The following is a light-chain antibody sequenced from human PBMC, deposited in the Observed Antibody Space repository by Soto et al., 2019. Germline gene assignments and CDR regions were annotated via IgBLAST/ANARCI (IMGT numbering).Light chain of an antibody. CDR2: GAS. J-gene: IGKJ1*01. CDR1: QSARTT. CDR3: QYYNNWPPSWT. V-gene: IGKV3-15*01. Sequence: EIVMTQSPATLSWSPGERATLSFRASQSARTTVAWYQQRPGQARRRLIFGASIRATRIPTRFSGTGSGTEFTLTISSLQSEDFAVYYCQYYNNWPPSWTFGQGTKVDIK.